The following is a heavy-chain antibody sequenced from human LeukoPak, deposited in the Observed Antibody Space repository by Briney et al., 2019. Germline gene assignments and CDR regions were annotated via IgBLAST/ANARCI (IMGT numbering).Heavy chain of an antibody. J-gene: IGHJ6*02. Sequence: SETLSLTCTVSGGSISSYYWSWIRQPPGKGLEWIGYIYASGSTNYNPSLKSRVTISVDTSKNQFSLKLSSVTAADTAVYYCARTYGDYELSTYYYGMDVWGQGTTVTVSS. CDR1: GGSISSYY. D-gene: IGHD4-17*01. CDR2: IYASGST. CDR3: ARTYGDYELSTYYYGMDV. V-gene: IGHV4-4*09.